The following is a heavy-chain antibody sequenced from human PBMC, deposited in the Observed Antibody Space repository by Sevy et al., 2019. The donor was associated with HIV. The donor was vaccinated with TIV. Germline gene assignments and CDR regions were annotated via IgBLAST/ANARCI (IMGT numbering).Heavy chain of an antibody. V-gene: IGHV3-30*02. D-gene: IGHD5-18*01. CDR3: AKEYSYGYYFDY. Sequence: GGSLRLSCAASGFTFSTYGMHWVRQAPGNGLEWVAFIRYDGSNKYYADSVKGRFTISRDNSKNTLYLQMNSLRAEDTAVYYCAKEYSYGYYFDYSGQRTLVTVSS. J-gene: IGHJ4*02. CDR1: GFTFSTYG. CDR2: IRYDGSNK.